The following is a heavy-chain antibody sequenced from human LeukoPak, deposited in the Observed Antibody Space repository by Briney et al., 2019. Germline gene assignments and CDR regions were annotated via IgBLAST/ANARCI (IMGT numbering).Heavy chain of an antibody. CDR3: ASEVQLYGY. D-gene: IGHD5-18*01. CDR2: IYYSGST. Sequence: PSETLSLTCTVSGGSISSSSYYWGWIRQPPGKGLEWIGSIYYSGSTYYNPSLKSRVTISVDTSKNQFSLKLRSVTAADTAVYYCASEVQLYGYWGQGILVTVSS. J-gene: IGHJ4*02. CDR1: GGSISSSSYY. V-gene: IGHV4-39*01.